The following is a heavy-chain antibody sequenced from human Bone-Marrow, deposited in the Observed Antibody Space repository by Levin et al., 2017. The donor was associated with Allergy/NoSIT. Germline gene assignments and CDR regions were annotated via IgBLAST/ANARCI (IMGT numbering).Heavy chain of an antibody. J-gene: IGHJ6*02. CDR3: ARHKDYGGNGYYYYGMDV. Sequence: SLKISCAASGFTFTDYAIHWIRQAPGRGLEWVSGVSWNSGTIGYADSVKGRFTLSRDNANNSLYLQMNSLRTEDTALYFCARHKDYGGNGYYYYGMDVWGQGTTVTVSS. CDR2: VSWNSGTI. D-gene: IGHD4-23*01. CDR1: GFTFTDYA. V-gene: IGHV3-9*01.